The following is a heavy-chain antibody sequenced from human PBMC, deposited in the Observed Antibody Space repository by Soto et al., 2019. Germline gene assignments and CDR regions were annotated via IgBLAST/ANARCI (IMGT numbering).Heavy chain of an antibody. CDR2: INHSGRV. CDR1: GGSFSCHS. CDR3: STRAYDTNGYYRFDP. J-gene: IGHJ5*01. D-gene: IGHD3-22*01. V-gene: IGHV4-34*01. Sequence: SETLSLTCAVYGGSFSCHSWTWIRQSPGKGLEWIGDINHSGRVNYSPSLKSRVTISLDTSKNQFSLTLSAVTAADAAMYYCSTRAYDTNGYYRFDPWGQGTLVTVSS.